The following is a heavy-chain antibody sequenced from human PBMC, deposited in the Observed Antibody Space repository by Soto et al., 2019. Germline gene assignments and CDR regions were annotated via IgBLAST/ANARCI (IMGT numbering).Heavy chain of an antibody. D-gene: IGHD2-2*01. CDR3: ARDPEVVVVPAAPDVDY. J-gene: IGHJ4*02. Sequence: PGGSLRLSCAASGFTFSSYSMNWVRQAPGKGLEWVSSISSSSSYIYYADSVKGRFTISRDNAKNSLYLQMNSLRAEDTAVYYCARDPEVVVVPAAPDVDYWGQGTLVTVYS. V-gene: IGHV3-21*01. CDR1: GFTFSSYS. CDR2: ISSSSSYI.